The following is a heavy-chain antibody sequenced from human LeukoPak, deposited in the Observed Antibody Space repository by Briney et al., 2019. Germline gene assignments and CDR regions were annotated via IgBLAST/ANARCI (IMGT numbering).Heavy chain of an antibody. Sequence: ASVKVSCKASGYTFTSYAMHWVRQAPGQSLEWMGWINAGNGNTKYSQKFQGRVTITRDTSASTAYMELSSLRSEDTAVYYCAFSGSYFGWFDPWGQGTLVTVSS. CDR2: INAGNGNT. CDR1: GYTFTSYA. J-gene: IGHJ5*02. D-gene: IGHD3-10*01. V-gene: IGHV1-3*01. CDR3: AFSGSYFGWFDP.